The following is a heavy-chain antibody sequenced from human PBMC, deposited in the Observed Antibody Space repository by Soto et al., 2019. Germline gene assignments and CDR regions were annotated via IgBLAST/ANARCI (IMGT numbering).Heavy chain of an antibody. D-gene: IGHD5-12*01. CDR3: AKATYSGYDLYYFDY. Sequence: GESLKISCAASGFTFSSYDMNWVRQAPGKGLEWVSGLSGSGGSTYYADSVKGRFTISRDNSKNTLFLQMNSLRAEDTAVYYCAKATYSGYDLYYFDYWGQGTLVTVSS. V-gene: IGHV3-23*01. J-gene: IGHJ4*02. CDR2: LSGSGGST. CDR1: GFTFSSYD.